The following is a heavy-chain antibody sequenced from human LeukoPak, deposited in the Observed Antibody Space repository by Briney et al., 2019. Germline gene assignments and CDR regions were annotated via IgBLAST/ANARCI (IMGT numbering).Heavy chain of an antibody. J-gene: IGHJ4*02. Sequence: PGGSLRLSCAASGFSVSNKYMSWVGHAPGKGLEWVSVIYTGDDTYYADSVRGRFTIFRDTSRNTVNLQMNTLRAEDTALYYCAGGQMYTSGGFDDWGQGTLVTVSS. CDR3: AGGQMYTSGGFDD. CDR1: GFSVSNKY. D-gene: IGHD6-19*01. CDR2: IYTGDDT. V-gene: IGHV3-53*01.